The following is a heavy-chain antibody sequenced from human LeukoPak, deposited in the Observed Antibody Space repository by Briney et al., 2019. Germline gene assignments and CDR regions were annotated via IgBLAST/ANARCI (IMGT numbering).Heavy chain of an antibody. D-gene: IGHD3-22*01. V-gene: IGHV3-48*04. Sequence: GGSLRLSCAASGFTFSNYWMSWLRQAPGKGLEWVSYISSSSSTIYYADSVKGRFTISRDNAKNSLYLQMNSLRAEDTAVYYCARVHYYDSSGLNGVDYWGQGTLVTVSS. CDR3: ARVHYYDSSGLNGVDY. J-gene: IGHJ4*02. CDR1: GFTFSNYW. CDR2: ISSSSSTI.